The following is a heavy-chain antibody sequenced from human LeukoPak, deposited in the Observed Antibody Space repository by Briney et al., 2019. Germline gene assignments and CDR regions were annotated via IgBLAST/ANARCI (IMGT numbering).Heavy chain of an antibody. CDR1: AYTFTSYG. CDR2: ISPYNGKI. CDR3: ASDGTSYVVGTTIPWFDP. V-gene: IGHV1-18*01. D-gene: IGHD1-1*01. J-gene: IGHJ5*02. Sequence: ASVKVSCNASAYTFTSYGISWVRQAPGQGLEWMGWISPYNGKIHYAQNFQGRVTMTTDTSTNIDYIELRNLRSEDTAVYFCASDGTSYVVGTTIPWFDPWGQGTLVSVSS.